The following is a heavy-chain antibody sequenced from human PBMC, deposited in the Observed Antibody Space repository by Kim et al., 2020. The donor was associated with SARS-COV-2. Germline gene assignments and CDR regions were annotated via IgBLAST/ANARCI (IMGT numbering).Heavy chain of an antibody. J-gene: IGHJ4*02. D-gene: IGHD6-6*01. Sequence: YSPSCQGHVTISADKSISTAYLQWSSLKASDTAMYYCARRGAARFGLPDYWGQGTLVTVSS. V-gene: IGHV5-10-1*01. CDR3: ARRGAARFGLPDY.